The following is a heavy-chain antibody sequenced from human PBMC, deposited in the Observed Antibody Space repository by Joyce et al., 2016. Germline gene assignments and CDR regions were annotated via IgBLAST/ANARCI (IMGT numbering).Heavy chain of an antibody. CDR3: ARAERRYDYVWMIYRTNGFDI. Sequence: QVHLQESGPGLVKPSQTLSLTCTVSGDSINSDNYYWNWIRQPAGKGLEWIGRIFLSGSTNYKPSLKSRVTMSLDTSKSQFSLNLRSVTAADTAVYYCARAERRYDYVWMIYRTNGFDIWGQGTMVTVSS. CDR2: IFLSGST. J-gene: IGHJ3*02. CDR1: GDSINSDNYY. V-gene: IGHV4-61*02. D-gene: IGHD3-16*02.